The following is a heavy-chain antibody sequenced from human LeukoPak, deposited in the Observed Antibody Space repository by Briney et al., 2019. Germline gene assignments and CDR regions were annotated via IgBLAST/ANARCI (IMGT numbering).Heavy chain of an antibody. V-gene: IGHV3-33*01. Sequence: GGSLRLSCAASGFIFSSYGMHWVRQAPGNGLEWVAVIWYEGSNKYYADSVKGRFTISRDNSKNTLYLQMNSLRAEDTAVYYCARSYCSSTSCPSRFDYWGQGTLVTVSS. J-gene: IGHJ4*02. D-gene: IGHD2-2*01. CDR1: GFIFSSYG. CDR2: IWYEGSNK. CDR3: ARSYCSSTSCPSRFDY.